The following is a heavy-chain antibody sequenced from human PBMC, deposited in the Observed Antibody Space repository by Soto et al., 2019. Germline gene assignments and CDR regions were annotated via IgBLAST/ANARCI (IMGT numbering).Heavy chain of an antibody. CDR3: ARDLPTMDV. Sequence: ASVKVSCKASGYTFISYYIHWVRQAPGQGLEWMGLINPSDAYTDCAQKFQGRVTLTRDTSTSIVYMELSSLRSDDTAVYYCARDLPTMDVWGQGTTVTVSS. J-gene: IGHJ6*02. CDR1: GYTFISYY. CDR2: INPSDAYT. V-gene: IGHV1-46*01.